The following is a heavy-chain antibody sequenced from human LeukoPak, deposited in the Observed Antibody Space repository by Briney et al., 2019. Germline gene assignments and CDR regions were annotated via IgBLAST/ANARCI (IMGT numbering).Heavy chain of an antibody. J-gene: IGHJ5*02. V-gene: IGHV1-46*01. Sequence: ASVKVSCKVSGYTFTSYYMHWVRQAPGQGLEWMGIINPSGGSTSYAQKFQGRVTMTRDTSTSTVYMELSSLRSEDTAVYYCAREDYGPNWFDPWGQGTLVTVSS. CDR3: AREDYGPNWFDP. CDR2: INPSGGST. D-gene: IGHD4-17*01. CDR1: GYTFTSYY.